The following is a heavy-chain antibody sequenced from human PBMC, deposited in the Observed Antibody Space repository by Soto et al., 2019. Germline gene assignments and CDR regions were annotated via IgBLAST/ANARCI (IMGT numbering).Heavy chain of an antibody. CDR2: IYYSGST. V-gene: IGHV4-39*01. CDR3: ARHAGTTGTTWFDY. CDR1: GGSISSSSYY. D-gene: IGHD1-1*01. J-gene: IGHJ4*02. Sequence: SETLSLTCTVSGGSISSSSYYWGWIRQPPGKGLEWIGSIYYSGSTYYNPSLKSRVTISVDTSKNQFSLKLSSVTAADTAVYYCARHAGTTGTTWFDYWGQGTLVTVSS.